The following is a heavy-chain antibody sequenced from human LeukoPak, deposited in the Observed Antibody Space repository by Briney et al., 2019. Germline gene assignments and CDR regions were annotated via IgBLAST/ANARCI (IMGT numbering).Heavy chain of an antibody. D-gene: IGHD3-9*01. V-gene: IGHV4-34*01. CDR3: ARLRLYFDWLLLGNWFDP. Sequence: SETLSLTCAVYGGSFTGYYWSWIRQPPGKGLEWIGEINHSGSTNYNTSPKSRVTISVDASKNQFSLKLSSVTAADAAVYYCARLRLYFDWLLLGNWFDPWGQGTLVTVSS. CDR1: GGSFTGYY. CDR2: INHSGST. J-gene: IGHJ5*02.